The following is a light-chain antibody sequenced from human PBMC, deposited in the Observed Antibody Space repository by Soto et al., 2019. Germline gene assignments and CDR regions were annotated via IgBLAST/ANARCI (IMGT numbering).Light chain of an antibody. V-gene: IGKV3-20*01. J-gene: IGKJ2*01. CDR2: GAS. CDR3: QQYGSSPRT. Sequence: EIVLTQSPGTLSLSPGERATLSCRASQSVTSNFLAWYQQKPGQTPRLFIYGASSRTTGVPDRFSGSGSGTDFTLTISRLEPEDFAVYYCQQYGSSPRTFGQGTKLEIE. CDR1: QSVTSNF.